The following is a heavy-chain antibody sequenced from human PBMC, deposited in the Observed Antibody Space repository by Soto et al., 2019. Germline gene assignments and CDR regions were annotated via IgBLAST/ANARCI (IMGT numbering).Heavy chain of an antibody. CDR2: FSAYNGKT. V-gene: IGHV1-18*01. J-gene: IGHJ3*02. D-gene: IGHD3-22*01. CDR3: VSDLKWLFLSVKRHSLDAFEI. Sequence: APVKVSSTASGYTFSSYGISWVGQAPGQGLEWMGWFSAYNGKTTCAQKLKGRVIMTTDTSTSTAYRELRGLRSEETAVYYCVSDLKWLFLSVKRHSLDAFEIWGQGIMVTGS. CDR1: GYTFSSYG.